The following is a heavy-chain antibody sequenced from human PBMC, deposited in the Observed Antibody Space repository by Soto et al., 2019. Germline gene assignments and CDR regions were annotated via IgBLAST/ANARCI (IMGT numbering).Heavy chain of an antibody. CDR1: GFTLSGRS. V-gene: IGHV3-74*01. D-gene: IGHD3-10*01. J-gene: IGHJ6*04. CDR3: ARGWFGPDV. CDR2: IDNAGTDS. Sequence: EVQLVESGGGLVQPGGSLRLSCAASGFTLSGRSMHWVRQAPGKGLVWVSGIDNAGTDSTYADSVKGRFPSSRDNAKNMLYLQMNSLRGEDTAVDYCARGWFGPDVWGKGTTVTVSS.